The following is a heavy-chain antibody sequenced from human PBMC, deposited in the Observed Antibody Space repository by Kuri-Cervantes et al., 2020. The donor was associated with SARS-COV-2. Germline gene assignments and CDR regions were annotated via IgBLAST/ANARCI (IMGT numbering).Heavy chain of an antibody. J-gene: IGHJ6*02. V-gene: IGHV3-30*01. CDR1: GFPFSSYA. CDR2: ISYDGSNK. D-gene: IGHD2-8*01. CDR3: AREEGPTVYAIDYYYGMDV. Sequence: GGSLRLSCAASGFPFSSYAMHWVRQAPGKGLEWVAVISYDGSNKYYADSVKGRFTISRDNSKNTLYLQMNSLRAEDTAVYYCAREEGPTVYAIDYYYGMDVWGQGTTVTVSS.